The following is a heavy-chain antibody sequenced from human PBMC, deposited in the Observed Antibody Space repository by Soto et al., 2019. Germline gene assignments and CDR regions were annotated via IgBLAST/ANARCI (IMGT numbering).Heavy chain of an antibody. Sequence: SETLSLTCAVYGGSFSGYYWSWIRQPPGKGLEWIGEINHSGSTNYNPSHKSRVTISVDTSKNQFSLKLSSVTAADTAVYYCARGGYYGSGSYFYWGQGTLVTVSS. CDR1: GGSFSGYY. V-gene: IGHV4-34*01. CDR2: INHSGST. J-gene: IGHJ4*02. CDR3: ARGGYYGSGSYFY. D-gene: IGHD3-10*01.